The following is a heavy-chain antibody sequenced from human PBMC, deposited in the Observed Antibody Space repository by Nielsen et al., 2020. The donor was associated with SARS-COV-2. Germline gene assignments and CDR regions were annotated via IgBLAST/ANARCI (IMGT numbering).Heavy chain of an antibody. Sequence: GESLKISCAASGFIFSSHWMHWVRQAPGKGLVWVSRINSDGSSTSYADSVKGRFTISRDNAKNSLYLQMNSLRAEDTAVYYCAREGGGYCSGGSCYSLIPYDYWGQGTLVTVSS. CDR3: AREGGGYCSGGSCYSLIPYDY. J-gene: IGHJ4*02. V-gene: IGHV3-74*01. D-gene: IGHD2-15*01. CDR1: GFIFSSHW. CDR2: INSDGSST.